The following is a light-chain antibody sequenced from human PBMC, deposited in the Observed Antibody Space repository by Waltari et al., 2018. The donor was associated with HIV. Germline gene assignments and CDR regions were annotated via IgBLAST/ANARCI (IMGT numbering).Light chain of an antibody. CDR1: SSNVGYNG. J-gene: IGLJ1*01. CDR3: AAWDDSLNGYV. V-gene: IGLV1-36*01. CDR2: FDD. Sequence: QSVLTRPPSVSEAPRQRVTISCSGSSSNVGYNGVNWYQQLPGKAPKLLIYFDDLLSSGVSDRFSGSKSGTSASLAISGLQSEDEGDYYCAAWDDSLNGYVFGTGTKVTVL.